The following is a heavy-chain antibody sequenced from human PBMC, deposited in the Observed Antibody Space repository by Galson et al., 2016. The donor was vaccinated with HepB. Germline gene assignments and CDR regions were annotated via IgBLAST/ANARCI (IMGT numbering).Heavy chain of an antibody. Sequence: SLRLSCAASGFTFSGYGMHWVRQAPGKGLEWVAVIRHHGSNKYYADSVKGRFTISRDNSKNTLYLLMNSLRGEDTAVYYCARIMYSGVDCDCWGQGTLVTVSS. CDR1: GFTFSGYG. J-gene: IGHJ4*02. V-gene: IGHV3-33*01. CDR2: IRHHGSNK. CDR3: ARIMYSGVDCDC. D-gene: IGHD3-10*01.